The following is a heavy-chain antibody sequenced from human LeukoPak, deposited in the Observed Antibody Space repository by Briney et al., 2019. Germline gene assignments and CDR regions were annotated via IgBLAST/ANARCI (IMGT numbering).Heavy chain of an antibody. J-gene: IGHJ4*02. CDR3: AKDIGSGSQPFFDY. CDR2: ISWNSGSI. D-gene: IGHD1-26*01. CDR1: GFTFDDYA. V-gene: IGHV3-9*01. Sequence: GRSLRLSCAASGFTFDDYAMHWVRQAPGKGLEWVSGISWNSGSIGYADSVKGRFTISRDNAKNPLYLQMNSLRAEDTALYYCAKDIGSGSQPFFDYWGQGTLVTVSS.